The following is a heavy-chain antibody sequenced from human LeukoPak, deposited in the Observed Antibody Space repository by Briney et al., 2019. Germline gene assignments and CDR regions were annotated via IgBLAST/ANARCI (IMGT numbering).Heavy chain of an antibody. CDR3: ARGNSGYDFPPRYFDY. J-gene: IGHJ4*02. CDR2: INHSGST. Sequence: SETLSLTCAVYGGSFSGYYWSWIRQPPGKGLEWIGEINHSGSTNYNPSLKSRVTISVDTSKNQFSRKLSSVTAADTAVYYCARGNSGYDFPPRYFDYWGQGTLVTVSS. CDR1: GGSFSGYY. V-gene: IGHV4-34*01. D-gene: IGHD5-12*01.